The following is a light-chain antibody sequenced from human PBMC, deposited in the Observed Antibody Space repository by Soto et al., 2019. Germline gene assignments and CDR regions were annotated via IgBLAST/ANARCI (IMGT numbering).Light chain of an antibody. J-gene: IGLJ1*01. V-gene: IGLV3-21*02. CDR3: QVWDSSTDELYV. CDR2: ADS. CDR1: NIGSNS. Sequence: SYELTQPPSVSVAPGQTAIVTCDGNNIGSNSVHWYQQKPGRAPVLVVYADSDRPSGVPERFSGSNSGNTATLTISRVEAGDEADYYCQVWDSSTDELYVFGNGTKLTVL.